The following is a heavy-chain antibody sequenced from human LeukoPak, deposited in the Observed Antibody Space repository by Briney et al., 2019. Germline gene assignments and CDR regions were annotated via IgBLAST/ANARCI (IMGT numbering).Heavy chain of an antibody. J-gene: IGHJ4*02. CDR3: ARGRRLLPVFDY. Sequence: SETLSLTCAVYGGSFSGYYWSWIRQPPGKGLEWIGEINHSGGTNYNPSLKSRVTISVDTSKNQFSLKLSPVAAADTAVYYCARGRRLLPVFDYWGQGTLVTVSS. CDR1: GGSFSGYY. D-gene: IGHD2-15*01. CDR2: INHSGGT. V-gene: IGHV4-34*01.